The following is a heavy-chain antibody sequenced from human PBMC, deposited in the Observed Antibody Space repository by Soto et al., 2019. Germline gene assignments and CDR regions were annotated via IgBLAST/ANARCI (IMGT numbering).Heavy chain of an antibody. Sequence: SQTLSLTCAISGDSVSSNSAAWNWIRQSPSRGLEWLGRTYYRSKWYNDYAVSVKSRITINPDTSKNQFSLQLNSVTPEDTAVYYCAREGTYYDFWSGYYREYYYYMDVWGKGTTVTVSS. CDR2: TYYRSKWYN. CDR1: GDSVSSNSAA. V-gene: IGHV6-1*01. J-gene: IGHJ6*03. D-gene: IGHD3-3*01. CDR3: AREGTYYDFWSGYYREYYYYMDV.